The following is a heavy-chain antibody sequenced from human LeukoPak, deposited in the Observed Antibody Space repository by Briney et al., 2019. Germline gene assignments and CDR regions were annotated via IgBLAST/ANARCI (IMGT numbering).Heavy chain of an antibody. V-gene: IGHV3-21*01. D-gene: IGHD6-13*01. CDR2: ISSSSSYI. CDR1: GSTFSSYS. Sequence: GGSLRLSCAASGSTFSSYSMNWVRQAPGKGLEWVSSISSSSSYIYYADSVKGRFTISRDNAKNSLYLQMNSLRAEDTAVYYCARFAGNPTHFDYWGQGTLVTVSS. CDR3: ARFAGNPTHFDY. J-gene: IGHJ4*02.